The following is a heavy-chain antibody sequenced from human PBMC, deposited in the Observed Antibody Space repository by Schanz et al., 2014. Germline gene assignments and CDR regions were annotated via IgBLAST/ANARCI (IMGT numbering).Heavy chain of an antibody. CDR1: GFIFTSYS. V-gene: IGHV3-48*01. J-gene: IGHJ4*02. CDR2: ISRSSSTI. D-gene: IGHD1-26*01. CDR3: ARDSGSHYLVDY. Sequence: EVQLVESGGGLVQPGGSLRLSCATSGFIFTSYSMHWVRQAPGKGLEWVSYISRSSSTIYYADSVRGRFTISRDNAKNSLYLQMNSLRAEDTAVYYCARDSGSHYLVDYWGQGTLVTVSS.